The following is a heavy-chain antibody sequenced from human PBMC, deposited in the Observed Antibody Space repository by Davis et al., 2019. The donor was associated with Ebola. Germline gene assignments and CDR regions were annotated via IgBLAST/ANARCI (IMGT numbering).Heavy chain of an antibody. J-gene: IGHJ6*02. CDR1: GFTVSSNY. CDR2: IYSGGST. CDR3: ARSRGRWNYYGMDV. Sequence: GESLKISCAASGFTVSSNYMSWVRQAPGKGLEWVSVIYSGGSTYYADSVKGRFTISRHNSKNTLYLQMNSLRAEDTAVYYCARSRGRWNYYGMDVWGQGTTVTVSS. D-gene: IGHD4-23*01. V-gene: IGHV3-53*04.